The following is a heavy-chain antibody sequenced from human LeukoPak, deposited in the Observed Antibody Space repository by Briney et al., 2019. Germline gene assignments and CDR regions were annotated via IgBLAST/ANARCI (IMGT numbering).Heavy chain of an antibody. J-gene: IGHJ4*02. Sequence: GGSLRLSCAASGFTFSIYWMSWVRQAPGKGLEWVANIKQDGSEKYYVDSVRGRFDIIRDNADNSLYLQMDDMRDDDTAVYFCTRGLGTGFDYWGQGVLVTVSS. V-gene: IGHV3-7*01. CDR1: GFTFSIYW. CDR2: IKQDGSEK. CDR3: TRGLGTGFDY. D-gene: IGHD7-27*01.